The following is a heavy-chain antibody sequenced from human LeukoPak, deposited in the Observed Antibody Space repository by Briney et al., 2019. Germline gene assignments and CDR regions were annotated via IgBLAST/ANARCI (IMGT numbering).Heavy chain of an antibody. V-gene: IGHV3-48*03. CDR3: ARDRDGYNSFDI. CDR2: ISRSGSTI. CDR1: GFTFSSYE. D-gene: IGHD5-24*01. J-gene: IGHJ3*02. Sequence: GXSLXLSCAASGFTFSSYEMNWVRQAPGKGLEWVSYISRSGSTIYYADSVKGRFTISRDNAKNSLSLQMNSLRAEDTAVYYCARDRDGYNSFDIWGQGTMVTVSS.